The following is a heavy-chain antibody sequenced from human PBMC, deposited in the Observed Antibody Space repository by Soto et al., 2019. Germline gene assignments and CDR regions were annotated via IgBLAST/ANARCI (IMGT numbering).Heavy chain of an antibody. Sequence: PGGSLRLSCAASGFTFSSYSMNWVRQAPGKGLEWVSRINSSSSNTNYADSVKGRFTISRDNAKNTLYLQMNSLRAEDTAVYYCTRSGSSPYYYGMDVWGQGTTVTVSS. CDR1: GFTFSSYS. J-gene: IGHJ6*02. D-gene: IGHD6-6*01. CDR3: TRSGSSPYYYGMDV. V-gene: IGHV3-21*01. CDR2: INSSSSNT.